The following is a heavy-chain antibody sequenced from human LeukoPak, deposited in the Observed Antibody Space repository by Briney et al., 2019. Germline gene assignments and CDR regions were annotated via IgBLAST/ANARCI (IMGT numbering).Heavy chain of an antibody. J-gene: IGHJ4*02. V-gene: IGHV3-23*01. CDR2: ISGSGGST. D-gene: IGHD2/OR15-2a*01. CDR3: AKSTTPSSKYYFFDY. CDR1: GFTFSSYA. Sequence: PGGSLRLSCAASGFTFSSYAMSWVRQAPGKGLEWVSVISGSGGSTYDADSVKGRFTISRDNSKNTLYLQMNSLRAEDTAVYYCAKSTTPSSKYYFFDYWGQGTLVTVSS.